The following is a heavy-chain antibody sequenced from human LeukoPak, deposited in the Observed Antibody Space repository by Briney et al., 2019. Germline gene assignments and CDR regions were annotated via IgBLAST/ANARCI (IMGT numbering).Heavy chain of an antibody. Sequence: GASVKVSCKASGGTFISYAISWVRQAPGQGLEWMGGIIPIFGTANYAQKFQGRVTITADESTSTAYMELSSLRSEDTAVYYCARDRPPSGYYYGMDGWGKGTTGTVS. CDR3: ARDRPPSGYYYGMDG. D-gene: IGHD3-10*01. CDR2: IIPIFGTA. J-gene: IGHJ6*04. V-gene: IGHV1-69*13. CDR1: GGTFISYA.